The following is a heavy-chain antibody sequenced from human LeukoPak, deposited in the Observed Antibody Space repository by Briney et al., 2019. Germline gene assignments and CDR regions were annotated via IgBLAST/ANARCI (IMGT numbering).Heavy chain of an antibody. D-gene: IGHD3-22*01. CDR2: IYYSGST. Sequence: PSETLSLTCTVSHGSITTYYWGWIRQPPGKGLEWIGYIYYSGSTNYDPSLKSRVTISVDTSKNQFSLKLSSVTAADTAVYYCASLDGSDYYDSSGYSDYWGQGTLVTVSS. V-gene: IGHV4-59*01. CDR1: HGSITTYY. J-gene: IGHJ4*02. CDR3: ASLDGSDYYDSSGYSDY.